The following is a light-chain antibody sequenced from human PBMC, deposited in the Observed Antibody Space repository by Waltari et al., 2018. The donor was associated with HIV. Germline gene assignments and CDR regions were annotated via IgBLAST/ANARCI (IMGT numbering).Light chain of an antibody. CDR3: CSYAGSSNWV. J-gene: IGLJ3*02. CDR1: SSDVGSYNL. CDR2: EGI. V-gene: IGLV2-23*01. Sequence: QSALTQPASVSASPGQSITISCTGSSSDVGSYNLVSLYQQHPGKAPKLMIYEGINRPSGVSNRFSGSKSGNTASLTISGLQAEDEADYYCCSYAGSSNWVFGGGTKLTVL.